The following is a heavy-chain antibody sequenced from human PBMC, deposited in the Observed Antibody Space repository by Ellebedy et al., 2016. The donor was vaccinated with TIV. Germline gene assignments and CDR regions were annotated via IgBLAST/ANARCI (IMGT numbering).Heavy chain of an antibody. V-gene: IGHV4-39*01. CDR2: IYYTEIYSSGST. CDR3: ARLPLVTATAPHFDY. J-gene: IGHJ4*02. D-gene: IGHD2-21*02. Sequence: SETLSLTCSVSGGSISSGGYYWGWVRQPPGRGLDWIASIYYTEIYSSGSTYYNPSLKSRVSISVDTSKNQFSLRLSSVTAADTAVYYCARLPLVTATAPHFDYWGQGTLVTVSS. CDR1: GGSISSGGYY.